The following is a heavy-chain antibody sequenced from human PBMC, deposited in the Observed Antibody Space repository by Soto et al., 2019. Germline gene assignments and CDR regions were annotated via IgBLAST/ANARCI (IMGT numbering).Heavy chain of an antibody. CDR3: AKAGLATVYYDSSGPLSY. CDR1: GFTFSSYA. V-gene: IGHV3-23*01. D-gene: IGHD3-22*01. CDR2: ISGSGGST. Sequence: GGSLRLSCAASGFTFSSYAMSWVRQAPGKGLEWVSAISGSGGSTYYADSVKGRFTISRDNSKNTLYLQMNSLRAEDTAVYYCAKAGLATVYYDSSGPLSYWGQGTLVTVSS. J-gene: IGHJ4*02.